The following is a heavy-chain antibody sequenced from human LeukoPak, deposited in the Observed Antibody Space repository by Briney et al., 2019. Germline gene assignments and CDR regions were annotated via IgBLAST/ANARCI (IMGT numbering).Heavy chain of an antibody. CDR2: ISGSGGST. CDR3: ANSGYGRVNYFDL. D-gene: IGHD3-22*01. CDR1: GFTFSSYA. Sequence: GGSLRLSCAVSGFTFSSYAMSWVRQAPGKGLEWVSAISGSGGSTYYTDSVKGRFTISRDNSKNTLYLQMNSLRAEDTAVYYCANSGYGRVNYFDLWGRGTLVTVSS. J-gene: IGHJ2*01. V-gene: IGHV3-23*01.